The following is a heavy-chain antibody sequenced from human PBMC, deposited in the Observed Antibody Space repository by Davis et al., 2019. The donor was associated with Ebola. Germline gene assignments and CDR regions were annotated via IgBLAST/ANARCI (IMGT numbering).Heavy chain of an antibody. V-gene: IGHV4-39*07. CDR2: INHSGST. CDR3: GRGDLGGKQLVY. Sequence: MPSETLSLTRTVSGGSISSSSYYWRWIRQPPGKGLEWIGEINHSGSTNYNPSLKSRVTISVDTSKNQFSLQLKSVTAADNAVYYCGRGDLGGKQLVYWGRGTPVNVSS. J-gene: IGHJ4*02. CDR1: GGSISSSSYY. D-gene: IGHD6-13*01.